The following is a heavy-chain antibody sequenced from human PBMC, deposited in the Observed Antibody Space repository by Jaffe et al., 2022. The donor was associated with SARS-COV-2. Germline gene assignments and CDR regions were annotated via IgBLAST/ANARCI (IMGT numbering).Heavy chain of an antibody. V-gene: IGHV3-30*18. CDR2: ISYDGSNK. CDR1: GFTFSSYG. Sequence: QVQLVESGGGVVQPGRSLRLSCAASGFTFSSYGMHWVRQAPGKGLEWVAVISYDGSNKYYADSVKGRFTISRDNSKNTLYLQMNSLRAEDTAVYYCAKEPSYYDILTGYYPPDYWGQGTLVTVSS. CDR3: AKEPSYYDILTGYYPPDY. J-gene: IGHJ4*02. D-gene: IGHD3-9*01.